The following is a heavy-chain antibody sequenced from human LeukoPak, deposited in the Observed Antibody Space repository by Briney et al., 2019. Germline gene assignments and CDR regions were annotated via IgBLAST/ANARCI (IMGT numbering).Heavy chain of an antibody. CDR1: GFTFSNYW. CDR2: ISTDGKST. D-gene: IGHD3-22*01. CDR3: AKGGLYYYDSSGYFDY. Sequence: PGGSLRLSCVASGFTFSNYWMLWVRQAPGKGLMWVSLISTDGKSTRYAESVKGRFTISRDNSKNTLYLQMNSLRAEDTAVCYCAKGGLYYYDSSGYFDYWGQGTLVAVSS. V-gene: IGHV3-74*01. J-gene: IGHJ4*02.